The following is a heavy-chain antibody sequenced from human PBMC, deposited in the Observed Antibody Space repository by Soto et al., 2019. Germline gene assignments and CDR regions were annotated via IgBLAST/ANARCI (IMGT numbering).Heavy chain of an antibody. Sequence: ESGGGVVQPGRSLRLSCAASGFTFSSYAMHWVRQAPGKGLEWVAVISYDGSNKYYADSVKGRFTISRDNSKNTLYLQMNSLRAEDTAVYYCARVTSGPNAFDIWGQGTMVTVSS. CDR3: ARVTSGPNAFDI. D-gene: IGHD1-1*01. CDR2: ISYDGSNK. CDR1: GFTFSSYA. V-gene: IGHV3-30-3*01. J-gene: IGHJ3*02.